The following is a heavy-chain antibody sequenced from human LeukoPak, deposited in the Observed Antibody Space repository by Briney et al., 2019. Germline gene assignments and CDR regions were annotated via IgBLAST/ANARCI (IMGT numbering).Heavy chain of an antibody. CDR2: ISGSGGST. Sequence: GGSLRLSCAASGFTFSSYAMSGVRHAPGRGLEWVSAISGSGGSTYYTSSVEGRCTIYRENPKHTMYLQMNSLRAEDTAVYYCAKDFEAYCGGDCSNLWGQGPLVTVSS. D-gene: IGHD2-21*02. V-gene: IGHV3-23*01. CDR1: GFTFSSYA. J-gene: IGHJ5*02. CDR3: AKDFEAYCGGDCSNL.